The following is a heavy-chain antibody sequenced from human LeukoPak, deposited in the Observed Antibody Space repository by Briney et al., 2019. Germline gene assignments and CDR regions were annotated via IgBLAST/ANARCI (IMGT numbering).Heavy chain of an antibody. Sequence: ASVKVSCKASGYTFTGYYMHWVRQAPGQGLEWMGWINPNSGGTNYAQKFQGRVTMTRDTSISTAYMELSRLRSDDTAVYYCAREADRRIAANALDIWGQGTMVTVSS. CDR3: AREADRRIAANALDI. CDR1: GYTFTGYY. J-gene: IGHJ3*02. D-gene: IGHD6-13*01. V-gene: IGHV1-2*02. CDR2: INPNSGGT.